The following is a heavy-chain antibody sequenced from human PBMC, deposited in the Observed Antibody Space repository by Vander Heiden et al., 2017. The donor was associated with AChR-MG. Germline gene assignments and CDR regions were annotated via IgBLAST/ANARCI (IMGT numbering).Heavy chain of an antibody. CDR1: GFSLSTSCVG. CDR3: AHRPPPDIVVVPAAIPGWFDP. V-gene: IGHV2-5*02. CDR2: IYWDDDK. Sequence: QITLKESGPTLVKPTQTLTLTCTFSGFSLSTSCVGVGWIRQPPGKALEWLALIYWDDDKRYSPSLKSRLTITKDTSKNQVVLTMTNMDPVDTATYYCAHRPPPDIVVVPAAIPGWFDPWGQGTLVTVSS. D-gene: IGHD2-2*01. J-gene: IGHJ5*02.